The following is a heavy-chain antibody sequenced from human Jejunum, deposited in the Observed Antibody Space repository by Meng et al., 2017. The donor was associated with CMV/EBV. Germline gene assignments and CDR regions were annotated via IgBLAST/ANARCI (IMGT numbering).Heavy chain of an antibody. CDR3: VRERDSGSYPDY. V-gene: IGHV3-11*05. D-gene: IGHD1-26*01. Sequence: QVQLVESGGXXVRPGXSLRLSCSASGFPFSDYYMTWIRQAPGKGLEWVSYISTNSNYIKYADSVKGRFTISRDNAKNSLYLQMNSLRAEDTAIYYCVRERDSGSYPDYWGQGTLVTVSS. J-gene: IGHJ4*03. CDR2: ISTNSNYI. CDR1: GFPFSDYY.